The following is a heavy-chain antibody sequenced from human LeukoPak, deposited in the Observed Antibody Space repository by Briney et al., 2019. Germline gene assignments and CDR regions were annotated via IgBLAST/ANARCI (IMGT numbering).Heavy chain of an antibody. CDR1: GFTFSSYG. CDR2: IWYDGSNK. Sequence: PGGSLRLSCAASGFTFSSYGMHWVRQAPGKGLEWVAVIWYDGSNKYYADSVKGRFTISGDNSKNTLYLQMNSLRAEDTAVYYCARQGEQQLVYYFDYWGQGTLVTVSS. J-gene: IGHJ4*02. V-gene: IGHV3-33*01. CDR3: ARQGEQQLVYYFDY. D-gene: IGHD6-13*01.